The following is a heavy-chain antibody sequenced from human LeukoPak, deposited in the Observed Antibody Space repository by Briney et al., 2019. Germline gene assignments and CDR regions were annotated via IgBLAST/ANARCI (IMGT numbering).Heavy chain of an antibody. Sequence: AASLQISCKGSGYSFISYWIGCVRQMPGQRLEWLGIIYRGDSDTRDSPSLQGQVTISADKSISTAYLQWSSLKAADTAMYYCARRGDYLPFDYWGQGTLVTVSS. CDR1: GYSFISYW. D-gene: IGHD4-17*01. J-gene: IGHJ4*02. CDR2: IYRGDSDT. CDR3: ARRGDYLPFDY. V-gene: IGHV5-51*01.